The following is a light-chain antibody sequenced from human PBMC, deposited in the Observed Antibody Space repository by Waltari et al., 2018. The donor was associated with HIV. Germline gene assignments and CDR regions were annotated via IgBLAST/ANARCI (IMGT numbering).Light chain of an antibody. CDR3: QQYYSVPYT. Sequence: DVVVTQSPDFLAVSVRERAILYCKSSRNLLYSSNNHSYLARCQQKAGQRPKLLIYWASTRESRVPDRFSGSESGTDFTLTNSSRQADDVAVYYCQQYYSVPYTFGQGTKLEMK. CDR1: RNLLYSSNNHSY. CDR2: WAS. V-gene: IGKV4-1*01. J-gene: IGKJ2*01.